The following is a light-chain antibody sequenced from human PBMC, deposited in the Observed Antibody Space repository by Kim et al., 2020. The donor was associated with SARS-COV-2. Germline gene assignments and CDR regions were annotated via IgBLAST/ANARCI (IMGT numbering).Light chain of an antibody. CDR1: SSDVGGYNY. V-gene: IGLV2-8*01. CDR2: DVT. J-gene: IGLJ2*01. Sequence: GQSVTISCTGTSSDVGGYNYVSWYQQHPGKAPKLLIYDVTTRPSGVPDRFSGSKSGNTASLTVSGLQADDEADYYCTSYAGSNNLLFGGGTQLTVL. CDR3: TSYAGSNNLL.